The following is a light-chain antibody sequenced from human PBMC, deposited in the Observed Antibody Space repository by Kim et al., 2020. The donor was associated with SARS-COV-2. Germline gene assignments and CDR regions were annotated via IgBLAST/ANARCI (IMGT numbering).Light chain of an antibody. V-gene: IGKV3-20*01. CDR1: NSISSSY. Sequence: LSPGERATLSCRASNSISSSYLVWYQQKPGQAPRHLINGACTRATGIPDRFSGSGSGTEFTLTISRLESEDIAGYYCQHYGSSPYTFGQGTKLEIK. CDR3: QHYGSSPYT. J-gene: IGKJ2*01. CDR2: GAC.